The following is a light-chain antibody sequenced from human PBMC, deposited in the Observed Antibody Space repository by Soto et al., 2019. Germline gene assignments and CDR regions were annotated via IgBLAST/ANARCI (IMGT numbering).Light chain of an antibody. CDR2: EVA. V-gene: IGLV2-14*01. Sequence: QSALTQPASVSGSPGQSITISCTRTSSDISADNYVSWYQQHPGKAPKLIIYEVADRPSGLSNRFSGSKSGNTASLTISSLHPEDEADYYCSSSTSNSFYVFGTGTKLTVL. CDR1: SSDISADNY. J-gene: IGLJ1*01. CDR3: SSSTSNSFYV.